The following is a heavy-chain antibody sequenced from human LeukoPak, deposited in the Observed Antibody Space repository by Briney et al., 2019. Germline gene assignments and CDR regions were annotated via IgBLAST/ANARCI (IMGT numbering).Heavy chain of an antibody. CDR1: GDSVSSNSV. J-gene: IGHJ5*02. V-gene: IGHV6-1*01. CDR2: TYYRSTWYN. Sequence: SQTLSLTCAISGDSVSSNSVRNWIRRSPSRGLEWLGRTYYRSTWYNDYAVSVRGRITVNPYTSKNQFSLHLNSVTPEDTAVYYCARRLTQYDCFDPWGQGILVTVSS. CDR3: ARRLTQYDCFDP. D-gene: IGHD2-2*01.